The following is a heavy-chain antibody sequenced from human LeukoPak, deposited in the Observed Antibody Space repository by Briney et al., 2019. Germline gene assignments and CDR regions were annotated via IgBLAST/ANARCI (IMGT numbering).Heavy chain of an antibody. CDR1: GFTFSSYA. V-gene: IGHV3-23*01. J-gene: IGHJ4*02. D-gene: IGHD6-6*01. CDR3: ARGGAARPDY. Sequence: GGSLRLSCAASGFTFSSYAMSWVRQAPGKGLEWVSAISGSGGSTYYADSVKGRFTISRDNAKNSLYLQMNTLRAEDTAVYYCARGGAARPDYWGQGTLVTVSS. CDR2: ISGSGGST.